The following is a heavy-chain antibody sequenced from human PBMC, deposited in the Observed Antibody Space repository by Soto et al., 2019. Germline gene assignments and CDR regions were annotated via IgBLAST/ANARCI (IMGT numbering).Heavy chain of an antibody. J-gene: IGHJ3*02. CDR1: GGTFSSYA. CDR3: ARDSLDYDFGPDAFDI. D-gene: IGHD3-3*01. Sequence: GASVKVSCKASGGTFSSYAISWVRQAPGQGLEWMGGTIPIFGTANYAQKFQGRVTITADKSTSTAYMELSSLRSEDTAVYYCARDSLDYDFGPDAFDIWGQGTMVTGSS. V-gene: IGHV1-69*06. CDR2: TIPIFGTA.